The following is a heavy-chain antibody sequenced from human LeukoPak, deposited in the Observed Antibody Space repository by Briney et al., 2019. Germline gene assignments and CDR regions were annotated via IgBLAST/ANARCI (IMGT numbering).Heavy chain of an antibody. CDR1: GFTFSSCD. Sequence: GGSLRLSCAASGFTFSSCDMHWVRQATGKGLEWVSAIGTAGDTYYPGSVKGRFTISRENAKNSLYLQMNSLRAGDTAVYYCARGVYYYDSSVYYLFDYGAQGPLATVSS. CDR3: ARGVYYYDSSVYYLFDY. D-gene: IGHD3-22*01. J-gene: IGHJ4*02. CDR2: IGTAGDT. V-gene: IGHV3-13*01.